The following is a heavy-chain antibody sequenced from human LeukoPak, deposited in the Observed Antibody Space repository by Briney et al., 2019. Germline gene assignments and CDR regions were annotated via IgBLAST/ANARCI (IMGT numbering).Heavy chain of an antibody. CDR1: GYTFTGYY. V-gene: IGHV1-2*02. CDR2: INPNSGGT. J-gene: IGHJ4*02. CDR3: ARDRPLDADDYYGFYYFDY. Sequence: ASAKVSCKASGYTFTGYYMHWVRQAPGQGLEWVGWINPNSGGTNHAQKFQGRVTMTRDTSISTAYMELSRLRSDDTAVYYCARDRPLDADDYYGFYYFDYWGQGTLVTVSS. D-gene: IGHD3-10*01.